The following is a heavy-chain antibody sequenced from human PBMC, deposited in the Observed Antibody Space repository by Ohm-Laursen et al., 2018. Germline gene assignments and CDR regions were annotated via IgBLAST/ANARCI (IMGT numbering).Heavy chain of an antibody. J-gene: IGHJ3*02. Sequence: SLRLSCAASGFTFSSYSMNWVRQAPGKGLEWVSSISSSSSYIYYADSVKGRFTISRDNAKNSLYLQMSSLRAEDTAVYYCARKGLNSRAFDIWGQGTVVTVSS. D-gene: IGHD2/OR15-2a*01. V-gene: IGHV3-21*01. CDR3: ARKGLNSRAFDI. CDR2: ISSSSSYI. CDR1: GFTFSSYS.